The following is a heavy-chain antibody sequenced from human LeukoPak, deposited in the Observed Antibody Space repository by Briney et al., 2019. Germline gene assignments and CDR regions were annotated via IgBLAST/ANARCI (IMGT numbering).Heavy chain of an antibody. CDR2: IYYSGST. Sequence: SETLSLTCTVSGGSISSYYWSWIRQPPGKGLEWIGYIYYSGSTNYNPSLKSRVTISVESSKNQFSLKLSSVTAADTAVYYCARAYYYDSSGYYRADAFDIWGQGTMVTVSS. CDR1: GGSISSYY. D-gene: IGHD3-22*01. CDR3: ARAYYYDSSGYYRADAFDI. J-gene: IGHJ3*02. V-gene: IGHV4-59*01.